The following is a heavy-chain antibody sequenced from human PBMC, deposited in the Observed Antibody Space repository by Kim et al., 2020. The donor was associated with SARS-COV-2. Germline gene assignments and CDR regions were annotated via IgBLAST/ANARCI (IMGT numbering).Heavy chain of an antibody. CDR3: ARTLWSGDSTEDFDF. V-gene: IGHV4-34*01. CDR2: INHSGST. Sequence: SETLSLTCAVYGGSFSGYYWSWIRQPPGKGLEWIGEINHSGSTNYNPSLKSRVTISIDTSKNQFSLRLTSVTAADTAVYYCARTLWSGDSTEDFDFWG. CDR1: GGSFSGYY. J-gene: IGHJ3*01. D-gene: IGHD3-10*01.